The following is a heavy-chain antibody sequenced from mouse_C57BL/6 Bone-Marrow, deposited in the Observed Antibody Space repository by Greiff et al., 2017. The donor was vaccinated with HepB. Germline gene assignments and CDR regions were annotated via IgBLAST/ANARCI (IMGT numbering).Heavy chain of an antibody. D-gene: IGHD2-1*01. J-gene: IGHJ4*01. V-gene: IGHV14-4*01. CDR3: TSTLMDY. CDR2: IDPENGDT. Sequence: VQLQQSGAELVRPGASVKLSCTASGFNIKDDYMHWVKQRPEQGLEWIGWIDPENGDTEYASKFQGKATITAATSSNTAYLQLSSLTSEDTAVYYCTSTLMDYWGQGTSVTVSS. CDR1: GFNIKDDY.